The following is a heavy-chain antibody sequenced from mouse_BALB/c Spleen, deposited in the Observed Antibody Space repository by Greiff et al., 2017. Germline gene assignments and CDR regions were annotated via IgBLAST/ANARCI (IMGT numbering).Heavy chain of an antibody. J-gene: IGHJ3*01. CDR2: ISYSGST. D-gene: IGHD2-3*01. CDR1: GYSITSDYA. Sequence: EVKLVESGPGLVKPSQSLSLTCTVTGYSITSDYAWNWLRQFPGNKLEWMGYISYSGSTSYNPSLKSRISITRDTSKNQFFLQLNSVTTEDTATYYCAGGYYTWFAYWGQGTLVTVSA. V-gene: IGHV3-2*02. CDR3: AGGYYTWFAY.